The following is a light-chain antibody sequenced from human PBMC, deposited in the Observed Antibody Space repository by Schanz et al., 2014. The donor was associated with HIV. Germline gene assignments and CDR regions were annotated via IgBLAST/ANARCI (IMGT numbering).Light chain of an antibody. CDR1: SSNIVSNY. CDR3: AAWDDSLNGLV. CDR2: SNN. V-gene: IGLV1-44*01. J-gene: IGLJ1*01. Sequence: QSVLTQPPSASGAPGQRVTISCSGSSSNIVSNYVYWYQQLPGTAPKLLIYSNNQRPSGVPDRFSGSKSGTSASLAISGLQSEDEADYYCAAWDDSLNGLVFGTGTKLTVL.